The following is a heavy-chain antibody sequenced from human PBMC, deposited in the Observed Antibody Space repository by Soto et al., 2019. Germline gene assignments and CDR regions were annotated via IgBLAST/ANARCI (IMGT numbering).Heavy chain of an antibody. CDR2: ISWNSGNV. CDR3: AKGASTTVFAFNDY. Sequence: EVQLVESGGGLVQPGRSLRLSCAASGFTFDDYAVHWVRQGPGKGLEWVSSISWNSGNVGYADSVKGRFTISRDNAKNSLYLQMNSLRGEDTALYYCAKGASTTVFAFNDYWGQGTLVTVSS. J-gene: IGHJ4*02. CDR1: GFTFDDYA. V-gene: IGHV3-9*01. D-gene: IGHD4-17*01.